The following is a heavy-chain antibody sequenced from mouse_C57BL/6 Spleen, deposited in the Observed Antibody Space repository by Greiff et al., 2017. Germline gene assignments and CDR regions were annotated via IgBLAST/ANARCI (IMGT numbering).Heavy chain of an antibody. D-gene: IGHD2-4*01. Sequence: EVKLQESEGGLVQPGSSMKLSCTASGFTFSDYYMAWVRQVPEKGLEWVANINYDGSSTYYLDSLKSRFIISRDNAKNILYLQMSSLKSEDTATYYCARDRYDYDWYFDVWGTGTTVTVSS. V-gene: IGHV5-16*01. CDR1: GFTFSDYY. J-gene: IGHJ1*03. CDR2: INYDGSST. CDR3: ARDRYDYDWYFDV.